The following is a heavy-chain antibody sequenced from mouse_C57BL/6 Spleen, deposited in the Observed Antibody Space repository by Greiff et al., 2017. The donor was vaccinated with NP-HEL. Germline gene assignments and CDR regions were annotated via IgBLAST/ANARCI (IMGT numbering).Heavy chain of an antibody. V-gene: IGHV5-9-1*02. J-gene: IGHJ4*01. CDR3: TRGGYSKNAMDY. Sequence: DVHLVESGEGLVKPGGSLKLSCAASGFTFSSYAMSWVRQTPEKRLEWVAYISSGGDYIYYADTVKGRFTISRDNARNTLYLQMSSLKSEDTAMYYCTRGGYSKNAMDYWGQGTSVTVSS. D-gene: IGHD2-5*01. CDR1: GFTFSSYA. CDR2: ISSGGDYI.